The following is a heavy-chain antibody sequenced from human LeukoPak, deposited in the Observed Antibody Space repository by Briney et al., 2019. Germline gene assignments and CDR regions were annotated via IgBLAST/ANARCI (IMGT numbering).Heavy chain of an antibody. D-gene: IGHD3-3*01. J-gene: IGHJ5*02. Sequence: SETLSLTCTVSGGSISSSSYYWGWIRQPPGKGLEWIGSIYYSGSTYYNPSLKSRVTISVDTSKNQFSLKLSSVTAADTAVYYCARQGITIFGVVFNWFDPWGQGTLVTVSS. CDR1: GGSISSSSYY. CDR3: ARQGITIFGVVFNWFDP. CDR2: IYYSGST. V-gene: IGHV4-39*01.